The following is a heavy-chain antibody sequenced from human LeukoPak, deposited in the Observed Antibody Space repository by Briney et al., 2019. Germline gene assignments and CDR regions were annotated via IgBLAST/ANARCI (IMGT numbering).Heavy chain of an antibody. D-gene: IGHD7-27*01. Sequence: EPGGSLRLSCAASGFTFSSYGMSWVRQAPGKGLEWVSAISGSGGSTYYADSVKGRFTISRDNSKNTLYVQMNTLRAEDTAVYYCAKDGDGRLNWFDPWGQGTLVTVSS. CDR1: GFTFSSYG. J-gene: IGHJ5*02. CDR2: ISGSGGST. CDR3: AKDGDGRLNWFDP. V-gene: IGHV3-23*01.